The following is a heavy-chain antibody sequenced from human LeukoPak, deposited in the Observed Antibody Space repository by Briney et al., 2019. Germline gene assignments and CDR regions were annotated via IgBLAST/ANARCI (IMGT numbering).Heavy chain of an antibody. V-gene: IGHV4-59*03. CDR1: GDSMNNYY. J-gene: IGHJ4*02. D-gene: IGHD5-18*01. CDR3: ALAPLYSYGRTNFDY. Sequence: TSETLSLTCTVSGDSMNNYYWTWLRQPPGKGLQWIGCISDGGKTNYNPSLRSRVTLSVDTSKNQFSLRLSSVITADTAVYYCALAPLYSYGRTNFDYWGQGTLVTVSS. CDR2: ISDGGKT.